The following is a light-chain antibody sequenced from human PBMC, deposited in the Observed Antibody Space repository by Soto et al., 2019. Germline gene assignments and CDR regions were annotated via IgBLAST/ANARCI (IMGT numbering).Light chain of an antibody. CDR3: SSYTTSSPHVV. J-gene: IGLJ2*01. V-gene: IGLV2-14*01. Sequence: QSVLTQPASVFGSPGQSITISCTGTSSDVGGYNYVSWYQQHPGKAPKLMIYDVSNRPSGVSNRFSGSKSGNTASLTISGLQAEDEADYYCSSYTTSSPHVVFGGGTKLTVL. CDR1: SSDVGGYNY. CDR2: DVS.